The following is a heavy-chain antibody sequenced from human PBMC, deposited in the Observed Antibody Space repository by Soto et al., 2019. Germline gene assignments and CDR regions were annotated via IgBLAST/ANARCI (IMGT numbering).Heavy chain of an antibody. CDR1: GFNFSTYA. D-gene: IGHD2-15*01. CDR2: ISFSGDST. J-gene: IGHJ4*02. V-gene: IGHV3-23*01. Sequence: PGGSLRLSCAASGFNFSTYAMNCVSQTPGKGLEWISTISFSGDSTYYADSVKGRFTISRDNSKNTLYLQMNSLRAEDTAMYYCASRHLAYCSGGTCNPFDFWGQGALVTVSS. CDR3: ASRHLAYCSGGTCNPFDF.